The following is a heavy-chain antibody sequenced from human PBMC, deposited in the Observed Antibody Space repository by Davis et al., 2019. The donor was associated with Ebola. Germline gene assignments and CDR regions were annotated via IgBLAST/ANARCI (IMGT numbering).Heavy chain of an antibody. CDR3: ARRDSSGYYYWPFDY. V-gene: IGHV1-46*01. D-gene: IGHD3-22*01. Sequence: ASVKVSCKASGYTFTRNYMHWVRQAPGQGLEWMGIISPSGGSTSYAQKFQGRVTMTRDTSTSTVYMELSSLRSEDTAVYYCARRDSSGYYYWPFDYWGQGTLVTVSS. J-gene: IGHJ4*02. CDR2: ISPSGGST. CDR1: GYTFTRNY.